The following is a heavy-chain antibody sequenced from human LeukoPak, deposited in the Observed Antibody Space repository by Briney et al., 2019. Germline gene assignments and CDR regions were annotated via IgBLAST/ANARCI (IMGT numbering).Heavy chain of an antibody. CDR3: ARGYSSSWYSFDY. CDR2: IYHSGST. D-gene: IGHD6-13*01. Sequence: SETPSLTCAVSGGSISSSNWWSWVRQPPGKGLEWIGEIYHSGSTNYNPSLKSRVTISVDKSKNQFSLKLSSVTAADTAVYYRARGYSSSWYSFDYWGQGTLVTVSS. J-gene: IGHJ4*02. V-gene: IGHV4-4*02. CDR1: GGSISSSNW.